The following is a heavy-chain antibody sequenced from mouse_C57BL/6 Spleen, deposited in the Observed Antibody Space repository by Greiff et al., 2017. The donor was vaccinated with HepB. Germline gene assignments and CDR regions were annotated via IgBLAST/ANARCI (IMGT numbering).Heavy chain of an antibody. Sequence: QVQLQQSGAELVRPGASVTLSCKASGYTFTDYEMHWVKQTPVHGLEWIGAIEPETGGTAYNQKFKGKAILTADKSSSTAYMELRSLTSEDSAVYYGTIGGWLRTFAYWGQGTLVTVSA. D-gene: IGHD2-2*01. CDR3: TIGGWLRTFAY. CDR2: IEPETGGT. CDR1: GYTFTDYE. J-gene: IGHJ3*01. V-gene: IGHV1-15*01.